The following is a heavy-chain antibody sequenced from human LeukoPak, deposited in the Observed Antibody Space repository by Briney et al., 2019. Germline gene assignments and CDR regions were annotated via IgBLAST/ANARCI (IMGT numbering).Heavy chain of an antibody. J-gene: IGHJ5*02. V-gene: IGHV3-30*04. CDR2: ISYDGSNK. D-gene: IGHD3-16*01. Sequence: PGGSLRLSCAASGFTFSSYAMHWVRQAPGKGLEWVAVISYDGSNKYYADSVKGRFTISRDNSKNTLYLQMNSLRAEDTAVYYCARAQYDNYVWGRFQWNANWFDPWGQGTLVTVSS. CDR3: ARAQYDNYVWGRFQWNANWFDP. CDR1: GFTFSSYA.